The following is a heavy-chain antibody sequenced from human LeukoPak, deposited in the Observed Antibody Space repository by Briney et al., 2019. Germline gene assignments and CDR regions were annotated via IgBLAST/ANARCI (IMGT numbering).Heavy chain of an antibody. D-gene: IGHD3/OR15-3a*01. Sequence: PGGSLRLSCAASGFTFSSYWMSWVRQAPEKGLEWVANIKQDGSEKYYVDSVKGRFTISRDNAKNSLSLQMNSLRTEDTAVYYCTTFDFWTPGDDYWGQGTLVTVSS. CDR3: TTFDFWTPGDDY. V-gene: IGHV3-7*03. CDR2: IKQDGSEK. CDR1: GFTFSSYW. J-gene: IGHJ4*02.